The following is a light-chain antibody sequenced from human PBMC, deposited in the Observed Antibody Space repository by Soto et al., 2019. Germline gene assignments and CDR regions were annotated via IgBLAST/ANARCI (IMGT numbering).Light chain of an antibody. Sequence: EIVLTQSPATLSFSPGERATLSCRASQSVDKYLVWYQQKPGQAPRLLIYDASSRATGIPARFSGSGSGTDFTLTITSLEPEDFAVYYCQQRTNWPLTFGGVTKLEFK. CDR2: DAS. V-gene: IGKV3-11*01. CDR3: QQRTNWPLT. J-gene: IGKJ4*01. CDR1: QSVDKY.